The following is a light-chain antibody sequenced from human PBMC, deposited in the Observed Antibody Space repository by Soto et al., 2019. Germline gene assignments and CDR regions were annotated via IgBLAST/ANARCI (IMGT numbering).Light chain of an antibody. V-gene: IGLV2-23*01. Sequence: QSVLTQPASVSGSPGQSITISCTGTSSDVGSYNLVSWYQQHPGKAPKLTIYEGSKRPSGVSNRFSGSKSGNTASLTISGLQAEDEADYYCCSYAGSSTSLWVFGGGTKLTVL. CDR2: EGS. CDR3: CSYAGSSTSLWV. J-gene: IGLJ3*02. CDR1: SSDVGSYNL.